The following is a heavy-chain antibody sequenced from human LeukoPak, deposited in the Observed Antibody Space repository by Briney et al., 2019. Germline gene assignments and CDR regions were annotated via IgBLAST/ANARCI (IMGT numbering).Heavy chain of an antibody. D-gene: IGHD3-10*01. CDR1: GGTFSSYA. CDR2: IIPILGIA. J-gene: IGHJ4*02. V-gene: IGHV1-69*04. CDR3: ARGVGSGSYYNYADY. Sequence: GASVKVSCKASGGTFSSYAISWVRQAPGRGLEWMGRIIPILGIANYAQKFQGRVTITADKSTSTAYMELSSLRSEDTAVYYCARGVGSGSYYNYADYWGQGTLVTVSS.